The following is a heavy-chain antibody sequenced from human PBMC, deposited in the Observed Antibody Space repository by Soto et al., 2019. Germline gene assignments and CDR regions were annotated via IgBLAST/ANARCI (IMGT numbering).Heavy chain of an antibody. CDR3: AREGGYCSSTSCYAGDYYYYMDV. Sequence: GGSLRLSCAASGFTDSSNYMSWVRQAPGKGLEWVSVIYSGGSTYYADSVKGRFTISRDNSKNTLYLQMNSLRAEDTAVYYCAREGGYCSSTSCYAGDYYYYMDVWGKGTTVTVSS. D-gene: IGHD2-2*01. CDR2: IYSGGST. CDR1: GFTDSSNY. V-gene: IGHV3-66*01. J-gene: IGHJ6*03.